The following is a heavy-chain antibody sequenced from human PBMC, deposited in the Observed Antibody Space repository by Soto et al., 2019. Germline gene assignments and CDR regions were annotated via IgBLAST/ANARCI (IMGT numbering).Heavy chain of an antibody. CDR3: AKGSSSSWYSNPNYYYYYGMDV. CDR1: GFAFSSYG. D-gene: IGHD6-13*01. Sequence: EGSLRLSCAASGFAFSSYGMHWVGQAPGKGLEWVAVISYDGSNKYYADSVKGRFTISRDNSKNTLYLQMNSLRAEDTAVYYCAKGSSSSWYSNPNYYYYYGMDVWGQGTTVTVSS. CDR2: ISYDGSNK. V-gene: IGHV3-30*18. J-gene: IGHJ6*02.